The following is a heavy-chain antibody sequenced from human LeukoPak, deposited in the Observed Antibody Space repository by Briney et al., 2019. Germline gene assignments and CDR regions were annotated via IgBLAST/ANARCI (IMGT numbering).Heavy chain of an antibody. D-gene: IGHD3-9*01. V-gene: IGHV4-4*07. CDR2: IYTSGST. CDR1: GGSISSYY. J-gene: IGHJ6*02. CDR3: ARDLLNYDILTGYYRADYYYGMDV. Sequence: PSETLSLTCTVSGGSISSYYWSWIRQPAGKGLEWIGRIYTSGSTNYNPSLKSRVTMSVDTSKNQFSLKLSSVTAADTAVYYCARDLLNYDILTGYYRADYYYGMDVWGQGTTVTVSS.